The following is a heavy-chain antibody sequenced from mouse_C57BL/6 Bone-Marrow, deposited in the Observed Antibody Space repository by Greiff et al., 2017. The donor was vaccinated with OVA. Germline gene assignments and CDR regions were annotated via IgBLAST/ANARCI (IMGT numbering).Heavy chain of an antibody. D-gene: IGHD2-2*01. CDR3: AGGLRVYAMDY. CDR1: GYTFTDYY. V-gene: IGHV1-26*01. J-gene: IGHJ4*01. CDR2: INPNNGGT. Sequence: EVQLQQSGPELVKPGASVKISCKASGYTFTDYYMNWVKQSHGKSLEWIGDINPNNGGTSYNQKFKGKATLTVDKSSSTAYMALRSLTSEDSAVYYCAGGLRVYAMDYWGQGTSVTVSS.